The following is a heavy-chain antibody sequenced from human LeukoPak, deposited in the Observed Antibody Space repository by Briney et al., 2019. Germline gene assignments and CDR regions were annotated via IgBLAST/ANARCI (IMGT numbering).Heavy chain of an antibody. D-gene: IGHD2-15*01. Sequence: GGSLRLSCAASGFTFDDYAMHWVRQAPGKGLEWVSGITWNSGSIHYADSVKGRFTISRDNAKNSLYLQMNSLRAEDTALYYCVKDTSSSIDYWGQGTLVTVSS. CDR2: ITWNSGSI. V-gene: IGHV3-9*01. CDR1: GFTFDDYA. CDR3: VKDTSSSIDY. J-gene: IGHJ4*02.